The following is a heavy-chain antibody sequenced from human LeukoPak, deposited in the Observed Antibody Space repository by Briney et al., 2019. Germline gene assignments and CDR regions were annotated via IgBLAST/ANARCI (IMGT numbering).Heavy chain of an antibody. CDR3: ARDRVLLWFGESYYFDY. CDR2: INTNTGNP. D-gene: IGHD3-10*01. Sequence: ASVKVSCKASGYTFTSYAMNWVGQAPGQGLEWMGWINTNTGNPTYAQGFTGRVVFSLDTSVSKAYLQISSLKAEDTAVYYCARDRVLLWFGESYYFDYWGQGTLVTVSS. CDR1: GYTFTSYA. J-gene: IGHJ4*02. V-gene: IGHV7-4-1*02.